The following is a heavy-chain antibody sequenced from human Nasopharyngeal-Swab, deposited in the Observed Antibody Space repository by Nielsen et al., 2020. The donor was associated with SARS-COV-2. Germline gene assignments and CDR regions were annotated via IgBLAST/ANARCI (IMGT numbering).Heavy chain of an antibody. Sequence: ASVKVSCQASGYTFTGYGMSWVRQAPGRGREWMGWIRMYNGKTHYAQKFQGRVTMSTDTSTNTAHMELKSLTSDDTAVYFCARDRSLLPAANDALDVWGQGTTVTISS. CDR2: IRMYNGKT. D-gene: IGHD6-13*01. V-gene: IGHV1-18*01. CDR1: GYTFTGYG. J-gene: IGHJ3*01. CDR3: ARDRSLLPAANDALDV.